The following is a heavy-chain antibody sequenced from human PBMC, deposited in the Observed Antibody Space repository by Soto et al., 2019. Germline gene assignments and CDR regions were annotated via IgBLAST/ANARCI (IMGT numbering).Heavy chain of an antibody. J-gene: IGHJ6*02. CDR2: IYYSGST. D-gene: IGHD1-26*01. V-gene: IGHV4-59*01. Sequence: GKGLEWIGYIYYSGSTNYNPSLKSRVTISVDTSKNQFSLKLSSVTAADTAVYYCARGAAKGDATPYYFPVMAVRVHGTTVPVS. CDR3: ARGAAKGDATPYYFPVMAV.